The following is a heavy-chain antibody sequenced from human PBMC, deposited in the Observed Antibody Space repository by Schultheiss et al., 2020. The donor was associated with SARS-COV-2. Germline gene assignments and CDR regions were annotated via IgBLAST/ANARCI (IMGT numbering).Heavy chain of an antibody. CDR2: IYTSGST. CDR3: ARTAGQLLWFGPLLNAFDI. J-gene: IGHJ3*02. Sequence: SQTLSLSCTVSGGSISSYYWSWIRQPAGKGLEWIGRIYTSGSTNYNPSLKSRVTISVDTSKNQFSLKLSSVTAADTAVYYCARTAGQLLWFGPLLNAFDIWGQGTMVTVSS. CDR1: GGSISSYY. D-gene: IGHD2-2*01. V-gene: IGHV4-4*07.